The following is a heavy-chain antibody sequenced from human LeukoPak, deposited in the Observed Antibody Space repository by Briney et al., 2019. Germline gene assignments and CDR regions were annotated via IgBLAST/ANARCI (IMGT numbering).Heavy chain of an antibody. CDR2: IYSSGST. J-gene: IGHJ3*02. CDR1: GVSISSGSNY. Sequence: SEALSLTCSVSGVSISSGSNYWGWIRQPPGKTLEWIGSIYSSGSTYYNPSLKSRVIILIDTAKNHFSLNLSSVTAADTAVYYCARSDGYGLVGIWGQGTMVTVSS. CDR3: ARSDGYGLVGI. V-gene: IGHV4-39*07. D-gene: IGHD3-10*01.